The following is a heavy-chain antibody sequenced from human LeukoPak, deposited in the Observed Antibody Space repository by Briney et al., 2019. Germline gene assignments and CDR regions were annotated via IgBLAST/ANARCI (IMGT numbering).Heavy chain of an antibody. Sequence: SETLSLTCTVSGGSITTYYWSWIRQPPGKGLEWIGYIYYSRNTIYNPSLQSRVTISIDTSKNQLSLKVNSVTAADTAVYYCATVSPGYCSSIHCYGYYFDYWGQGTLVTVSS. CDR3: ATVSPGYCSSIHCYGYYFDY. J-gene: IGHJ4*02. CDR2: IYYSRNT. V-gene: IGHV4-59*08. CDR1: GGSITTYY. D-gene: IGHD2-2*01.